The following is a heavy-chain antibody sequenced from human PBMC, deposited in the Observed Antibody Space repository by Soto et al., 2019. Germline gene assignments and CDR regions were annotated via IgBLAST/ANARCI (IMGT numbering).Heavy chain of an antibody. CDR2: IYYSGST. D-gene: IGHD6-6*01. J-gene: IGHJ3*02. V-gene: IGHV4-30-4*01. CDR1: GGSISSGDYY. CDR3: TRTSSSSGTYAFDI. Sequence: QVQLQESGPGLVKPSQTLSLTCTVSGGSISSGDYYWGWIRQPPGKGLEWIGYIYYSGSTYYNPSHKSRVTISVDTSKNQFSLKLSSVTAADTAVYYCTRTSSSSGTYAFDIWGQGTMVTVSS.